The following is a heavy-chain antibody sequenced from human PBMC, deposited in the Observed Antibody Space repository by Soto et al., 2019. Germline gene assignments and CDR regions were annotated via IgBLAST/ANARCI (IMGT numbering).Heavy chain of an antibody. V-gene: IGHV5-51*01. J-gene: IGHJ6*02. CDR3: ARLRMPDYHYYYGMDV. CDR1: GYSFMRYW. CDR2: ISPGDSAT. D-gene: IGHD2-2*01. Sequence: GESLKISCKASGYSFMRYWIAWVRQVPGKGLEWMGSISPGDSATRYSPSLQGQVTISADKSIGTAYLQWSSLEASDTAMYYCARLRMPDYHYYYGMDVWGQGTTVTVS.